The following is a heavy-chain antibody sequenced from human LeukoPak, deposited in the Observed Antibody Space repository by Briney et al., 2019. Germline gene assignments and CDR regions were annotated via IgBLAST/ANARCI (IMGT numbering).Heavy chain of an antibody. CDR3: ARAIEVGAMTPFDY. CDR1: GDSISSYY. Sequence: SETLSLTFTVPGDSISSYYCGWSRQPPGWGLELIGHIYYSGSTNYNPSLKSRVTISVDTSKTQFSLKLSSVTAADTAVYYCARAIEVGAMTPFDYWGQGTLVTVSS. D-gene: IGHD1-26*01. J-gene: IGHJ4*02. CDR2: IYYSGST. V-gene: IGHV4-59*08.